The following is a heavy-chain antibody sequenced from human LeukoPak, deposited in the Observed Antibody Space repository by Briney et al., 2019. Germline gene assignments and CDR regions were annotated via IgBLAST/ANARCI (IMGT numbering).Heavy chain of an antibody. CDR2: IYSGGST. CDR3: ARAYCGGDCYANYYGMDV. CDR1: GFTVSSNY. J-gene: IGHJ6*02. V-gene: IGHV3-53*04. Sequence: GGSLRLSCAASGFTVSSNYMSWVRQAPGKGLEWVSVIYSGGSTYYADSVKGRFTISRHNSKNTLYLQMNSLRAEDTAVYYCARAYCGGDCYANYYGMDVWGQGTTVIVSS. D-gene: IGHD2-21*02.